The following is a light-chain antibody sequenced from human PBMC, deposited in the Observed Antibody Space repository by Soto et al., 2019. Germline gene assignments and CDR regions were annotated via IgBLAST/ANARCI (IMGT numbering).Light chain of an antibody. CDR3: QVWNPTTAV. V-gene: IGLV3-9*01. CDR2: RDS. J-gene: IGLJ3*02. CDR1: NIGGKT. Sequence: SYELTQPLSVSVALGQTARITCGENNIGGKTVHWYQQRPGQAPILVIYRDSSRPSGISERFSGSNSGNTATLTISTAQAEDEADYYWQVWNPTTAVFGGGTQLTVL.